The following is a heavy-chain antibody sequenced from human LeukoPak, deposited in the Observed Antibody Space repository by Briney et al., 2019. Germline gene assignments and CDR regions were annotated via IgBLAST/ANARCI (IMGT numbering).Heavy chain of an antibody. D-gene: IGHD5-12*01. CDR3: ARVRSGYDYGNYYYYYGMDV. CDR2: INHSGST. Sequence: SETLSLTCAVYGGSFSGYYWSWIRQPPGKGLEWIGEINHSGSTNYNPSLKSRVTISVDTSKNQFSLKLSSVTAADTAVYYCARVRSGYDYGNYYYYYGMDVWGQGTTVTVSS. V-gene: IGHV4-34*01. CDR1: GGSFSGYY. J-gene: IGHJ6*02.